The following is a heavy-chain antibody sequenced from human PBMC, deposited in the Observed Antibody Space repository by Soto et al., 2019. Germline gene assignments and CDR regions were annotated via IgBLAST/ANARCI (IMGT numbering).Heavy chain of an antibody. Sequence: QVQLVESGGGVVQPGGSLRLSCAASEFTFSKYAMHWVRQPPGKGLQWLAVISYDGNNKYYADSVEGRFTISRDNSKNTVYLQMNSLRLEDTAVYYCARGPSYSDSYFDYWGQGTLVTVSS. CDR3: ARGPSYSDSYFDY. D-gene: IGHD4-17*01. CDR1: EFTFSKYA. J-gene: IGHJ4*02. V-gene: IGHV3-30*03. CDR2: ISYDGNNK.